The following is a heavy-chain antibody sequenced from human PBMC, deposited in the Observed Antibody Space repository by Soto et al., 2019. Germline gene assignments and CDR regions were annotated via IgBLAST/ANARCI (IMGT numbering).Heavy chain of an antibody. CDR1: GFTFSTYW. Sequence: EVQLVESGGGLVQPGGSLRLSCAASGFTFSTYWTSWVRQAPGKGLEWVAIIKQDGSEKLYVDSLKGRFTISRDNAKSSLYLQMNSLRAEDTAVYYCAGGSGWLSDSWGQGTLVIVSS. CDR2: IKQDGSEK. D-gene: IGHD3-3*01. CDR3: AGGSGWLSDS. V-gene: IGHV3-7*05. J-gene: IGHJ4*02.